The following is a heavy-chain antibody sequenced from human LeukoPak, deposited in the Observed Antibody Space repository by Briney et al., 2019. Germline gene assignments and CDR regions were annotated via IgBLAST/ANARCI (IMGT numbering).Heavy chain of an antibody. CDR1: DYTFTSFG. Sequence: ASVKVSCKASDYTFTSFGISWVRQAPGQGLEWMGWISAYTANTNYAQKLQGRVTMTTDTSTSTAYMELRSLRSDDTAVYYCARSDYYDSSGYYLSFDYWGQGTLVTVSS. CDR3: ARSDYYDSSGYYLSFDY. V-gene: IGHV1-18*01. J-gene: IGHJ4*02. D-gene: IGHD3-22*01. CDR2: ISAYTANT.